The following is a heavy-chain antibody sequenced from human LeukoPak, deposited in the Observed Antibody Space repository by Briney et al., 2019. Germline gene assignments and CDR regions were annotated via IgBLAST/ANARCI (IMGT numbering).Heavy chain of an antibody. J-gene: IGHJ6*02. V-gene: IGHV3-73*01. CDR3: IRGAASGSYFGLAV. Sequence: GGSLKLSCEASGFTFSGSTMHWVRQASAKGLEWVGRIKRKADNYATAYGTSVKGGFTLFRDDSKSTAYLQMNSLQTEDTAVYYCIRGAASGSYFGLAVWGQGATVTVSS. CDR1: GFTFSGST. CDR2: IKRKADNYAT. D-gene: IGHD1-26*01.